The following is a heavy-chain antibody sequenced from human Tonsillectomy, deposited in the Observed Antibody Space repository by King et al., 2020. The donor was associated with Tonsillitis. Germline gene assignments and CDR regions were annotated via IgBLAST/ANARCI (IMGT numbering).Heavy chain of an antibody. D-gene: IGHD2-2*01. V-gene: IGHV4-30-4*01. CDR1: GGSISSSDYS. CDR3: ARSIPAARHQDAFDI. CDR2: IFYSVNT. J-gene: IGHJ3*02. Sequence: QLQESGPGLVKPSQTLSLTCNVSGGSISSSDYSWTWIRQPPGKGLEWIGYIFYSVNTFYNPSLKSRVTISVDTSRTQFSLSLSSVTAADTAVYYCARSIPAARHQDAFDIWGQGTMVTVSS.